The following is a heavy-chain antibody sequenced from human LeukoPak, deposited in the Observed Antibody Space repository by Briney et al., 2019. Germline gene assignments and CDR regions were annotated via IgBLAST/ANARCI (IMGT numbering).Heavy chain of an antibody. V-gene: IGHV1-2*04. CDR1: GYTFTGYY. CDR2: INPNSGGT. J-gene: IGHJ4*02. CDR3: AAFRDGYNWHLDY. D-gene: IGHD5-24*01. Sequence: ASVKVSCKASGYTFTGYYMHWVRQAPGQGLEWMGWINPNSGGTNYAQKFQGWVTMTRDTSISTAYMELSRLRSDDTAVYYCAAFRDGYNWHLDYWGQGTLVTVSS.